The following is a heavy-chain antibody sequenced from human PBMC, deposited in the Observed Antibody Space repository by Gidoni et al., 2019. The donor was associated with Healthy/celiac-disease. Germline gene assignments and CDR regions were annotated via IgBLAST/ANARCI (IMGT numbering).Heavy chain of an antibody. V-gene: IGHV3-9*01. CDR1: RFTFDDYA. CDR2: ISWNSGSI. D-gene: IGHD1-26*01. CDR3: AKDALGQWELQSYFDY. Sequence: ALRFTFDDYAMHWVRQAPGKGLEWVSGISWNSGSIGYADSVKGRFTISRDNAKNSLYLQMNSLRAEDTALYYCAKDALGQWELQSYFDYWGQGTLVTVSS. J-gene: IGHJ4*02.